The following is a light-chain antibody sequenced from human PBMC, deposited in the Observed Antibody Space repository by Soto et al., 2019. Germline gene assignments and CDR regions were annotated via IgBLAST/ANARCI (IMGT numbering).Light chain of an antibody. CDR3: QHRINWPLT. V-gene: IGKV3-11*01. J-gene: IGKJ4*01. CDR1: QSFSSN. Sequence: EVVLTQSPCTLALSLGERATLSCRASQSFSSNMSWYQQKPGQAPRLLIYGASTRPTGIPARFSGSGSGTDFTLTISSLQPEDFAVYYCQHRINWPLTFGGGTKVDIK. CDR2: GAS.